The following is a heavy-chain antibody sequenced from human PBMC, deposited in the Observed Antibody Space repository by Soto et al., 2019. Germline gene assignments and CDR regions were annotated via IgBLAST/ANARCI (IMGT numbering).Heavy chain of an antibody. CDR3: ARDRTNYYDSSGLYRGAFDI. Sequence: QVQLQESGPGLVKPSQTLSLTCTVSGGSISSGGYYWSWVRQHPGKGLEWIGYIYYSGSTFYNPSLKSRVTISVDTSKNQFSLKLSSVTAADTAVYYCARDRTNYYDSSGLYRGAFDIWGQGTMVTVSS. CDR2: IYYSGST. D-gene: IGHD3-22*01. J-gene: IGHJ3*02. V-gene: IGHV4-31*03. CDR1: GGSISSGGYY.